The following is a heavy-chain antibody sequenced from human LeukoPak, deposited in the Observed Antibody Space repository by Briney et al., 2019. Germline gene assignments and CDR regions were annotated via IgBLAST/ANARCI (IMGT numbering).Heavy chain of an antibody. J-gene: IGHJ6*03. D-gene: IGHD6-13*01. CDR2: ISAYNGNT. CDR3: ARGSLIAAARYYYYYMDV. CDR1: GYTFTSYG. V-gene: IGHV1-18*01. Sequence: GASVKVSCKASGYTFTSYGISWVRQAPGQGLEWMGWISAYNGNTNYAQKLQGRVTMTTDTSTSTAYMELRSLRSDDTAVYYCARGSLIAAARYYYYYMDVWGKGTTDTVSS.